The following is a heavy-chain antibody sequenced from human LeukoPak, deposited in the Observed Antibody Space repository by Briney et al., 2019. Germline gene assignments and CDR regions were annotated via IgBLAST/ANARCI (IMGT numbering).Heavy chain of an antibody. V-gene: IGHV3-23*01. CDR3: AKDRGDGSYFS. Sequence: GGTLRLACAASGFTFSSYGMSWVRQAPGKVLEGVSGISGSVGSTYYADSVKGRFTISRDNSKKTLYLQMKSLRAEDTAVYYCAKDRGDGSYFSWGQGTLVTVSS. D-gene: IGHD1-26*01. CDR1: GFTFSSYG. J-gene: IGHJ4*02. CDR2: ISGSVGST.